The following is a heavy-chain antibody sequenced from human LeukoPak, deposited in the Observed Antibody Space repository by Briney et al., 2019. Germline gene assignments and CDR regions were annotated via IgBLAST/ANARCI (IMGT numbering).Heavy chain of an antibody. CDR1: GFDFTSYG. D-gene: IGHD3-16*01. V-gene: IGHV1-18*01. CDR3: AREPKSLGDLFFIDY. CDR2: ISAYNGNT. Sequence: ASVKVSCKXSGFDFTSYGISWVRQAPGQGLEWMGWISAYNGNTHYAQKLQGRVAMTTDTSASTAYMELRSLTSDDTAVYYRAREPKSLGDLFFIDYWGQGTLVTVSS. J-gene: IGHJ4*02.